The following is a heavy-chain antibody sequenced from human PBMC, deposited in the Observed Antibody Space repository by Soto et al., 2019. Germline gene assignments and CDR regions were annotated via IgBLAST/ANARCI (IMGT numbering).Heavy chain of an antibody. J-gene: IGHJ6*02. CDR2: ISSGSSYI. V-gene: IGHV3-21*02. CDR3: TRDRVKIRGGYYHYYGMDV. D-gene: IGHD3-10*01. CDR1: EFTFSVYS. Sequence: DVQLEESGGGLVKPGGSLRLSCVASEFTFSVYSMNWVRQAPGKGLEWVSSISSGSSYIYYADSVKGRFTISRDNDKSSLFLHMNRLRVDDTAVYYCTRDRVKIRGGYYHYYGMDVWGQGTTVTVSS.